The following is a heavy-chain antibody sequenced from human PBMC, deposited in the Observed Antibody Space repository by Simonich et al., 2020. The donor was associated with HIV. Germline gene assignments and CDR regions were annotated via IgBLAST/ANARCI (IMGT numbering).Heavy chain of an antibody. CDR1: GGSSSGYY. V-gene: IGHV4-34*01. D-gene: IGHD5-12*01. CDR2: IDDSGSP. CDR3: ARHSGYADAFDI. J-gene: IGHJ3*02. Sequence: QVQLQQWGAGLLKPSETLSLTCAVYGGSSSGYYWSWIRQPPGKGLGWIGDIDDSGSPNYSPSLKSRVTKSLDTSKNQFSLKLSSVTAADTAVYYCARHSGYADAFDIWGQGTMITVSS.